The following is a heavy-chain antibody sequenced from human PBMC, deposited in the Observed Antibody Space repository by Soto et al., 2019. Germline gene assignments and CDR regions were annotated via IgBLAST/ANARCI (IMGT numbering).Heavy chain of an antibody. J-gene: IGHJ4*02. CDR2: IDWDDDK. V-gene: IGHV2-70*02. Sequence: SGPTLVNPTQTLTLTCTFSGFSLSTSGMCVSWIRQPPGKALEWLARIDWDDDKYYSTSLKTRLTISKDTSKNQVVLTMNSLRAEDTAVYYCAKEKNLALYYFDYWGQGTLVTVSS. CDR1: GFSLSTSGMC. CDR3: AKEKNLALYYFDY.